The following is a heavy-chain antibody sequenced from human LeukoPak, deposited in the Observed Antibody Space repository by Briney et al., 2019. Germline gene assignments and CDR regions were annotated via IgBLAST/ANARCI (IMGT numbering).Heavy chain of an antibody. V-gene: IGHV3-48*01. J-gene: IGHJ4*02. CDR2: ISTSTTTI. CDR3: VRDYYDSSGYYSGAY. D-gene: IGHD3-22*01. Sequence: GGSLRLSCAASGFTFSNYNMNWVRQAPGKGLEWVSHISTSTTTIYYADSVKGRFTISRDNAKNSLYLQMNSLGAEDTAVYYCVRDYYDSSGYYSGAYWGQGTLVTVSS. CDR1: GFTFSNYN.